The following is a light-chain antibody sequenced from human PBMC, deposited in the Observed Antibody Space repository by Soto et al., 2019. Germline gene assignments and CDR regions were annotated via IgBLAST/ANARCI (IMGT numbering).Light chain of an antibody. Sequence: QSALTQPRSVSGSPGQSVTISCTGTSSDVGANNYVSWYQQHPGKAPKLMIYDVSKRPSGVPDRLSGSKSGNTASLTISGLQAEEAAVYYCCSHAGSSVLFGGGTKLTVL. CDR2: DVS. CDR3: CSHAGSSVL. CDR1: SSDVGANNY. V-gene: IGLV2-11*01. J-gene: IGLJ2*01.